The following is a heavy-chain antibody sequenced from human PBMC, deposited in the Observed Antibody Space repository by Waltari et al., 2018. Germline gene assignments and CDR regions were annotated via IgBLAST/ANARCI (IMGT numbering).Heavy chain of an antibody. V-gene: IGHV3-30-3*01. D-gene: IGHD6-13*01. Sequence: QVQLVESGGGVVQPGRSLRLSCAASGFTFSSYAMHWVRQAPGKGLEWVAVIAYDGSNEYYAGSVKGRFTISRDNSKNTLYLQMNSLRAEDTAVYYCARDAYSSIRTWFDPWGQGTLVTVSS. CDR3: ARDAYSSIRTWFDP. J-gene: IGHJ5*02. CDR2: IAYDGSNE. CDR1: GFTFSSYA.